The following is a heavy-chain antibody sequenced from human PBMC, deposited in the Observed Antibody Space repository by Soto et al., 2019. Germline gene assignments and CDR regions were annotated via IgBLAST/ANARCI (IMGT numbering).Heavy chain of an antibody. V-gene: IGHV3-11*01. CDR3: ARAATFPSAAHGGF. Sequence: GGSLRLSCAASGLTFSDYYMSWIRQAPGKGLEWVSYISGSGSTVYYADSVKGRFTISRDNAKNSLYLQMNSLRDEDTAVYYCARAATFPSAAHGGFWGQGTLVTVSS. J-gene: IGHJ4*02. CDR1: GLTFSDYY. D-gene: IGHD6-13*01. CDR2: ISGSGSTV.